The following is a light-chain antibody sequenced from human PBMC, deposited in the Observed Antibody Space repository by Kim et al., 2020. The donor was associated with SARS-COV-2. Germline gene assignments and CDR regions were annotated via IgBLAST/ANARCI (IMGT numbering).Light chain of an antibody. CDR3: QTWSTTRPWV. Sequence: QLVLTQSPSASASLGASVKLTCTLSSGHSSYAIAWYQQQPEKGPRYLMKLNSDGSHSKGDGIPDRFSVSSSGAERYLTITSLQSEDEADYYCQTWSTTRPWVFGGGTKLTVL. V-gene: IGLV4-69*01. J-gene: IGLJ3*02. CDR1: SGHSSYA. CDR2: LNSDGSH.